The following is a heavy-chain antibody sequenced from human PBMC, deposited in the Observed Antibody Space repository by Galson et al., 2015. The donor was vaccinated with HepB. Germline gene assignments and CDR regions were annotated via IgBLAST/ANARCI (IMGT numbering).Heavy chain of an antibody. Sequence: QSGAEVKKSGESLRISCKGSGYSFINYWISWVRQMPGEGLEWMGRIDPSDSYTNYSPSFQGHVTISVDKSITTAYLQWSSLKAPDTAMYYCARRGASDFDYWGQGTLVTVSS. CDR3: ARRGASDFDY. D-gene: IGHD2-15*01. CDR2: IDPSDSYT. V-gene: IGHV5-10-1*01. J-gene: IGHJ4*02. CDR1: GYSFINYW.